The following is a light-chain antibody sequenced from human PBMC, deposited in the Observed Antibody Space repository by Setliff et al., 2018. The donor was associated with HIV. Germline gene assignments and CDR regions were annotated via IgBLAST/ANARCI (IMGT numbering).Light chain of an antibody. Sequence: LTQPASVSGSPGQSITISCSGTISDIGSYNFVSWYQQHPGKAPKLMMSDVNKRPSGVSDRFSGSKSGNTASLTISGLQAEDEANYYCSSYTTSSTYVFGPGTKVTVL. CDR3: SSYTTSSTYV. V-gene: IGLV2-14*03. J-gene: IGLJ1*01. CDR2: DVN. CDR1: ISDIGSYNF.